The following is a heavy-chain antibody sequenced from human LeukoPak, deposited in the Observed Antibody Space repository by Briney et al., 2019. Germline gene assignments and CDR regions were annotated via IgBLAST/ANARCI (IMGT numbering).Heavy chain of an antibody. CDR1: GGSFSGYY. J-gene: IGHJ4*02. Sequence: SETLSLTCAVYGGSFSGYYWSWIRQPPGKGLEWIGEINHSGSTNYNPFLKSRVTISVDTSKNQFSLKLSSVTAADTAVYYCARDQATRGDYYGSGSPAFFDYWGQGSLVTVSS. D-gene: IGHD3-10*01. CDR3: ARDQATRGDYYGSGSPAFFDY. CDR2: INHSGST. V-gene: IGHV4-34*01.